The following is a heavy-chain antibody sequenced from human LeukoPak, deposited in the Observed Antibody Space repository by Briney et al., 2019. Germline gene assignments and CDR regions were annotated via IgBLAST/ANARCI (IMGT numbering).Heavy chain of an antibody. Sequence: GGSLRLSCAASGFTFSTYGMHWVRQAPGKGVEWVAVIWYDRNKKYYADSVEGRFTISRDNSKNTLYLQMNSLRAEDAAAYYCARRYYFGLGSQHGSEGNYGLDVWGKGTTVTVSS. CDR1: GFTFSTYG. CDR3: ARRYYFGLGSQHGSEGNYGLDV. J-gene: IGHJ6*04. V-gene: IGHV3-33*01. D-gene: IGHD3-10*01. CDR2: IWYDRNKK.